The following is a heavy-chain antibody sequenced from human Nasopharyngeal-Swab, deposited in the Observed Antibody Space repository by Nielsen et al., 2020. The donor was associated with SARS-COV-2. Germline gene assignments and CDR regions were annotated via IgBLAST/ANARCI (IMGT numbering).Heavy chain of an antibody. J-gene: IGHJ4*02. Sequence: GESLKISCAASGFTFSSYSMNWVRQAPGKGLEWVSSISSSSSYIYYADSVKGRFTISRDNAKNSLYLQMNSLRAEDTAVYYCARGKNYDILSIDYWGQGTLVTVSS. CDR3: ARGKNYDILSIDY. V-gene: IGHV3-21*04. D-gene: IGHD3-9*01. CDR1: GFTFSSYS. CDR2: ISSSSSYI.